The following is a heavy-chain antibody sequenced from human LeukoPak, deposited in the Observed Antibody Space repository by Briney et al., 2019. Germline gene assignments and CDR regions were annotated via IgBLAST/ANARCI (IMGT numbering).Heavy chain of an antibody. J-gene: IGHJ4*02. D-gene: IGHD6-13*01. CDR3: ARGNLVAAAGTYYFDY. CDR1: GGSFSGYY. CDR2: INHSGST. Sequence: SETLSLTCAVYGGSFSGYYWSWIRQPPGKGLEWIGEINHSGSTNYNPSLKSRVTISADTSKNQFSLKLSSVTAADTAVYYCARGNLVAAAGTYYFDYWGQGTLVTVSS. V-gene: IGHV4-34*01.